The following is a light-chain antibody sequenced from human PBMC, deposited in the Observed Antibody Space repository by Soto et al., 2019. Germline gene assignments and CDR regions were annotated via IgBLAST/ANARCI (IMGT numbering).Light chain of an antibody. J-gene: IGLJ1*01. CDR1: SSDVGGYNY. V-gene: IGLV2-14*01. CDR3: TSYTTSSTLV. CDR2: DVS. Sequence: QSALTQPASVSGSPGQSITISSTGTSSDVGGYNYVSWYQQYPGKAPKLMIYDVSNRPSGVSNRFSGSKSGNTASLTISGLQAEDEADYYCTSYTTSSTLVFGTGTKLTVL.